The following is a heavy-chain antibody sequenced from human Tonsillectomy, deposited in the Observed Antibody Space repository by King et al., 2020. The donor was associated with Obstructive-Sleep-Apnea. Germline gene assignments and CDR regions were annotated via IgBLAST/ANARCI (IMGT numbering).Heavy chain of an antibody. D-gene: IGHD3-3*01. V-gene: IGHV3-48*01. Sequence: QLVQSGGGLVQPGGSLRLSCEVSGFTFSAYSMSWGRQAPGKGLGWLSYISGGGSTIYYADSVRGRFTISRDKAKNSLSLQMNSLRGDGTAVYFCVRAQYFDFRSGAYYYAMDVWGQGTTVTVSS. J-gene: IGHJ6*02. CDR3: VRAQYFDFRSGAYYYAMDV. CDR1: GFTFSAYS. CDR2: ISGGGSTI.